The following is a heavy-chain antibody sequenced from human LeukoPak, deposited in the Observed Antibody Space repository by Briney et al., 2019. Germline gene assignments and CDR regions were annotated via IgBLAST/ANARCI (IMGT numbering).Heavy chain of an antibody. Sequence: PGGSLRLSCAASGFTLSSYSMNWARQAPGKGMEWVSSISSSSSYIYYADSVKGRFTISRDNAKNTLYLQMDSLRAEDTAVYYCASGDTTGYSWDAFNIWGQGTMVTVSS. CDR3: ASGDTTGYSWDAFNI. V-gene: IGHV3-21*01. D-gene: IGHD3-22*01. J-gene: IGHJ3*02. CDR1: GFTLSSYS. CDR2: ISSSSSYI.